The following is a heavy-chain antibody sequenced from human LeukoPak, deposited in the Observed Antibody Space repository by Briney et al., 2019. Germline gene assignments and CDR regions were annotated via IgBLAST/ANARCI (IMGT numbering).Heavy chain of an antibody. CDR2: FDPEDGET. V-gene: IGHV1-24*01. CDR1: GYTLTELS. Sequence: ASVKVSCTVSGYTLTELSMHWVRQAPGKGLEWMGGFDPEDGETIYAQKFQGRVTMTEDTSTDTAYMELSSLRSEDTAVYYCATNGGYYDSSGYLNYFDYWGQGTLVTVSS. J-gene: IGHJ4*02. D-gene: IGHD3-22*01. CDR3: ATNGGYYDSSGYLNYFDY.